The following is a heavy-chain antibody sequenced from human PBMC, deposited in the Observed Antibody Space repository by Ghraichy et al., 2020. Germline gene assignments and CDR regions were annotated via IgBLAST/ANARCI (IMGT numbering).Heavy chain of an antibody. V-gene: IGHV3-30*04. J-gene: IGHJ6*02. D-gene: IGHD7-27*01. Sequence: GGSLRLSCAASGFTFSSHAMHWVRQAPGKGLEWVAVISYDGSNKFYADSVKGRFTISRDNSKNTLSLQMNSLRAEDTAVYYCARDLGTVYHYGMDVWGQETTVTVSS. CDR3: ARDLGTVYHYGMDV. CDR2: ISYDGSNK. CDR1: GFTFSSHA.